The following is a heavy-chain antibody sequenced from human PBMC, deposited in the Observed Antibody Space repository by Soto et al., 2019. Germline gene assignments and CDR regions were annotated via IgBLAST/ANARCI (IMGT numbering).Heavy chain of an antibody. CDR2: IYYSGST. CDR1: GGSISSSSYY. CDR3: ARRVPGGKVQLLRSYWYFDL. Sequence: QLQLQESGPGLVKPSETLSLTCTVSGGSISSSSYYWGWIRQPPGKGLEWIGSIYYSGSTYYNPSLKSRVTISVDTSKNQFSLKLSAVTASDTAVYYCARRVPGGKVQLLRSYWYFDLWGRGTLVTVSS. V-gene: IGHV4-39*01. J-gene: IGHJ2*01. D-gene: IGHD6-19*01.